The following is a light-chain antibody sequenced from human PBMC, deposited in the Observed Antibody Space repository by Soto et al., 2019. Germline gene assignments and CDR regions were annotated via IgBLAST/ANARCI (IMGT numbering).Light chain of an antibody. Sequence: EVVLTQSPGTLSLSPGERATHSCRASQSVRSSYLAWYQQKPGQAPRLLIYGVSNRATGIPDRFSGSGSGTDFTVTISRLEPEDFAVYYCQLHGDSPPGYTFGQGTKLEIK. V-gene: IGKV3-20*01. CDR3: QLHGDSPPGYT. CDR1: QSVRSSY. J-gene: IGKJ2*01. CDR2: GVS.